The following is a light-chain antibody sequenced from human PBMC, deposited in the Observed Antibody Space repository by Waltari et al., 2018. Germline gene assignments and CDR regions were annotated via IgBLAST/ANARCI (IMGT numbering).Light chain of an antibody. Sequence: SALTQPRPASGSPGQSVTISCTEPTNDLGIYNYVSWYQQHPGKAPKLIILDVTKRPSGVPDRLSGSKSGNTASLTISGLRAEDEAEYYCCSYAGSYTWVFGGGTKLTVV. CDR1: TNDLGIYNY. V-gene: IGLV2-11*01. CDR3: CSYAGSYTWV. CDR2: DVT. J-gene: IGLJ3*02.